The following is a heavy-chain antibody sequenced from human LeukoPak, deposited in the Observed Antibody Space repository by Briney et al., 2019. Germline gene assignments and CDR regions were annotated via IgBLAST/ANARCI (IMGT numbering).Heavy chain of an antibody. J-gene: IGHJ4*02. Sequence: GGSQRLSCAASGFTFSNAWMSWVRQAPGKGLEWVGRIKSKTDGGTTDYAAPVKGRFTISRDDSKNTLYLQMNSLKTEDTAVYYCTTDYYGSGSYYRFDYWGQGTLVTVSS. CDR1: GFTFSNAW. D-gene: IGHD3-10*01. CDR3: TTDYYGSGSYYRFDY. CDR2: IKSKTDGGTT. V-gene: IGHV3-15*01.